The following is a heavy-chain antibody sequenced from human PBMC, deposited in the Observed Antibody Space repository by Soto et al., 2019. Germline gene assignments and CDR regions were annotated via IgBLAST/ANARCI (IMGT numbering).Heavy chain of an antibody. Sequence: GGSQRLSYSASGFAFSSYAMSWVRQAPWKGLECVSTISGSGGTTYYADSVKGRFTISRDNSKNTLYLQMNSLRAEDTAVYYCAKVRSTTIFDVVSLFDYWGQGTLVTVSS. D-gene: IGHD3-3*01. CDR1: GFAFSSYA. CDR2: ISGSGGTT. J-gene: IGHJ4*02. V-gene: IGHV3-23*01. CDR3: AKVRSTTIFDVVSLFDY.